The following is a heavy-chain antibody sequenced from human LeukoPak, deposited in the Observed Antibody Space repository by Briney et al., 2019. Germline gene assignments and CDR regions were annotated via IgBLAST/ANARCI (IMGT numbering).Heavy chain of an antibody. J-gene: IGHJ6*03. V-gene: IGHV1-18*04. CDR2: ISAYNGNT. Sequence: ASVKVSCKASGYTFTGYYMHWVRQAPGQGLEWMGWISAYNGNTNYAQKLQGRVTMTTDTSTSTAYMELRSLRSDDTAVYYCARDSSGYRYYYYYMDVWGKGTTVTVSS. CDR3: ARDSSGYRYYYYYMDV. D-gene: IGHD3-22*01. CDR1: GYTFTGYY.